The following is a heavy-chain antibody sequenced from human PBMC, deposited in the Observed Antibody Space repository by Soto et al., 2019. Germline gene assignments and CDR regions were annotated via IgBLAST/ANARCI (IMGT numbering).Heavy chain of an antibody. V-gene: IGHV3-33*01. Sequence: GGSLRLSCAASGFTFSSYGMHWVRQAPGKGLEWVAVIWYDGSNKYYADSVKGRFTISRDNSKNTLYLQMNSLRSEDTAVYYCARGDWNYANYYYGMDVWGQGTTVTVAS. CDR2: IWYDGSNK. CDR1: GFTFSSYG. D-gene: IGHD1-7*01. CDR3: ARGDWNYANYYYGMDV. J-gene: IGHJ6*02.